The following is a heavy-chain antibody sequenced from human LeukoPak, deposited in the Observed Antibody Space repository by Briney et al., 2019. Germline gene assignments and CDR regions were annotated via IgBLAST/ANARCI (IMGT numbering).Heavy chain of an antibody. CDR2: ISSSSSTI. CDR1: GFTFSVYG. J-gene: IGHJ3*02. D-gene: IGHD5-18*01. Sequence: GGSLRLSCTASGFTFSVYGMNWVRQAPGKGLEWVSYISSSSSTIYYADSVKGRFTVSRDNAKNSLYLQMNSLRAEDTAVYYCARDSQRDSDDCFDMWGQGTLVTVSS. CDR3: ARDSQRDSDDCFDM. V-gene: IGHV3-48*03.